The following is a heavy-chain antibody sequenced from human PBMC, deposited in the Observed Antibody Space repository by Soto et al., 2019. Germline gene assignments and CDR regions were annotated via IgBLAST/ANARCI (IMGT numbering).Heavy chain of an antibody. D-gene: IGHD2-21*01. CDR2: INYSGRT. V-gene: IGHV4-39*01. Sequence: PSETLSLTCTASGGSISSSSTYYWGWIRQPPGKGLEWIGSINYSGRTFHNPSLKSRVTISVDTSKNQFSLKLSSVTAADTAVYYCARHCVVIAIYSPNWFDPWGQGTLVTV. CDR3: ARHCVVIAIYSPNWFDP. CDR1: GGSISSSSTYY. J-gene: IGHJ5*02.